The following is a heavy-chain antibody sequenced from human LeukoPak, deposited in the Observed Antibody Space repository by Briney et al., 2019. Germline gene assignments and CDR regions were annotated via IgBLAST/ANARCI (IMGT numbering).Heavy chain of an antibody. V-gene: IGHV3-30-3*01. CDR3: ARVEGP. J-gene: IGHJ4*02. CDR2: ISYDGSNK. Sequence: GGSLRLSCAASGFTFSSYAMHWVRQAPGKGLEWVAVISYDGSNKYYADSVKGRFTISRDNSGNTLYLQMNSLRPEDTAVYYCARVEGPWGQGTLVTVSS. CDR1: GFTFSSYA.